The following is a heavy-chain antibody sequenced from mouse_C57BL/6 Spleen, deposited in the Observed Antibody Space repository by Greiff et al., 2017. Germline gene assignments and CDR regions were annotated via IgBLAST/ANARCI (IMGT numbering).Heavy chain of an antibody. Sequence: QVQLKESGPELVKPGASVKISCKASGYSFTSYYIHWVKQRPGQGLEWIGWIYPGSGNTKYNEKFKGKATLTADTSSSTAYMQLSSLTSEDSAVYYCARWAYYGNYVDYAMDYWGQGTSVTVSS. CDR1: GYSFTSYY. V-gene: IGHV1-66*01. D-gene: IGHD2-10*01. CDR2: IYPGSGNT. J-gene: IGHJ4*01. CDR3: ARWAYYGNYVDYAMDY.